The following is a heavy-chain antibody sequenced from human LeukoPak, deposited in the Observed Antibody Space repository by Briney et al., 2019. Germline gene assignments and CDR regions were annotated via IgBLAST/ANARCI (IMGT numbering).Heavy chain of an antibody. Sequence: SETLSLTCAVYGGTLSGYYWSWIRQPPGQGLEWSGEINHSGSTNYNPSLKSRVTISVDTSKNQFSLKLSSVTAADTAVYYCARKGAQGQLWLGPRLYYFDYWGQGTLVTVSS. CDR1: GGTLSGYY. J-gene: IGHJ4*02. CDR3: ARKGAQGQLWLGPRLYYFDY. CDR2: INHSGST. V-gene: IGHV4-34*01. D-gene: IGHD5-18*01.